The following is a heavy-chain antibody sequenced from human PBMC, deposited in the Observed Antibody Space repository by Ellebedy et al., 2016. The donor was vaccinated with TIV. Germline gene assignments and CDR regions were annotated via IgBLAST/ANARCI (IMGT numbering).Heavy chain of an antibody. V-gene: IGHV3-33*01. CDR2: IWYDGSNK. D-gene: IGHD3-16*02. CDR3: ARDQGEYDYIWGSYRPYDAFDI. J-gene: IGHJ3*02. CDR1: GFTFSSYG. Sequence: GESLKISXAASGFTFSSYGMHWVRQAPGKGLEWVAVIWYDGSNKYYADSVKGRFTISRDNSKNTLYLQMNSLRAEDTAVYYCARDQGEYDYIWGSYRPYDAFDIWGQGTMVTVSS.